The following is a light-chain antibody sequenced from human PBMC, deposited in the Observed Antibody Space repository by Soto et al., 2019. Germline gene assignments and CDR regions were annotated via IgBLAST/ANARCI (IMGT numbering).Light chain of an antibody. J-gene: IGKJ2*01. CDR3: QHYSKEST. CDR2: KAS. CDR1: QNVSNW. V-gene: IGKV1-5*03. Sequence: DVEMTQSPSTLPTSIGDRVTINCRASQNVSNWLAWYQQKPGKAPKLLIYKASRLESGVPSRFSASGSGTDFTLTSNSLQSDDFATYFCQHYSKESTFGQGTKLEIK.